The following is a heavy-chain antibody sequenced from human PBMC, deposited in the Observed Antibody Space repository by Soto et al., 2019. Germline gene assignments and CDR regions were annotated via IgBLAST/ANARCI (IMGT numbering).Heavy chain of an antibody. Sequence: QVQLQESGPGLVKPSETLSLTCTVSGGSISSSSYYWGWIRQPPGKGLEWIGYIYFSGRTYYNPSLKSRVTISVDTSKNQFSLKLSSVTAADTAVYYCASWGGITMTSPVDWGQGALVTVSS. CDR2: IYFSGRT. CDR1: GGSISSSSYY. V-gene: IGHV4-39*01. D-gene: IGHD3-22*01. J-gene: IGHJ4*02. CDR3: ASWGGITMTSPVD.